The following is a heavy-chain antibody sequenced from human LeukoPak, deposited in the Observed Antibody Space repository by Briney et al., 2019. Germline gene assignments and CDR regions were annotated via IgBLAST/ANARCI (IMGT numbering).Heavy chain of an antibody. CDR2: IRHDGHT. Sequence: KSSETLSLTCTISGTVSGYFSTTYYWGWIRQPPGKGLEWIASIRHDGHTYYNASLKSQVTISIDMSRNQFSLKLSSLTAADTAVYYCARQMATKGEWAFDVWGQGTMVTVSS. CDR3: ARQMATKGEWAFDV. J-gene: IGHJ3*01. CDR1: GTVSGYFSTTYY. D-gene: IGHD5-12*01. V-gene: IGHV4-38-2*02.